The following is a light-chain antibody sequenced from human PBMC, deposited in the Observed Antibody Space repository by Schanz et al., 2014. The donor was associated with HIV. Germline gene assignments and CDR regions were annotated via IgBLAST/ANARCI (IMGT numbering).Light chain of an antibody. V-gene: IGLV1-44*01. Sequence: QSVLTQPPSASGTPGQRVTISCSGSRSNIGRNSVNWYQQLPGTAPKLLIYSNNQRPSGVPDRLSGSKSGTSASLAISGLQSEDEADYHCAAWDDSLNAYVVFGGGTKVTVL. CDR3: AAWDDSLNAYVV. CDR1: RSNIGRNS. CDR2: SNN. J-gene: IGLJ2*01.